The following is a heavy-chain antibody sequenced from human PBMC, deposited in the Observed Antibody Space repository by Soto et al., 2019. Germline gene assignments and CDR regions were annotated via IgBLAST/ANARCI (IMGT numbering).Heavy chain of an antibody. CDR1: GLRLRNFA. J-gene: IGHJ4*02. Sequence: EVRLLESGGDLVQPGGSLRLSCAASGLRLRNFAMNWVRQAPGKGVEWISTISGGGDSTYYADSVRGRFTVSRDDSKNTVNLQINSLRGDDTALYYCEKDESTGYVELYWGLGTLVTVSS. V-gene: IGHV3-23*01. D-gene: IGHD3-22*01. CDR2: ISGGGDST. CDR3: EKDESTGYVELY.